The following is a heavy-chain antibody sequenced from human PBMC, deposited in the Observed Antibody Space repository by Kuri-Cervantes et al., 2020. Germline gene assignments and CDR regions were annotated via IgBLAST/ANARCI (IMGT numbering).Heavy chain of an antibody. CDR3: AGGPSSGWQKSAEYFQD. CDR2: ISSSSSYI. V-gene: IGHV3-21*01. CDR1: GFTVSSNY. Sequence: GGSLRLSCAASGFTVSSNYMSWVRQAPGKGLEWVSSISSSSSYIYYADSVKGRFIISRDNANNSLFLQVNSLRAEDTAVYYCAGGPSSGWQKSAEYFQDWGRGTLVTVSS. J-gene: IGHJ1*01. D-gene: IGHD6-19*01.